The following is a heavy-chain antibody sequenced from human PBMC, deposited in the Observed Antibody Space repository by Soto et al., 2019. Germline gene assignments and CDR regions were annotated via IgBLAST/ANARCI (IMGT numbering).Heavy chain of an antibody. D-gene: IGHD6-13*01. CDR2: INTGNGNT. V-gene: IGHV1-3*04. Sequence: ASVKVSCKASGYTFTSYAIHWVRQAPGERLEWMGWINTGNGNTKYSQKFQGRVTITRDTSASTAFMELSSLRSEDTAVYYCARDWHSSSWLYRGQGTLVTVSS. J-gene: IGHJ4*02. CDR3: ARDWHSSSWLY. CDR1: GYTFTSYA.